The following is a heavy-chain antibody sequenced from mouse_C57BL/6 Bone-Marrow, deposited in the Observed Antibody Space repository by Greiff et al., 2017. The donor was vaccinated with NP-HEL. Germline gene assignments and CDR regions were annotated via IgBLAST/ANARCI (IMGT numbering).Heavy chain of an antibody. CDR2: FYPGSGSI. V-gene: IGHV1-62-2*01. Sequence: VQLQQSGAELVKPGASVKLSCKASGYTFTEYTIHWVKQRSGQGLEWIGWFYPGSGSIKYNEKFKDKATLTADKSSSTVHMELSRLTSEDSAVYFCARHEEVRYGCDEAWFAYWGQGTLVTVSA. CDR1: GYTFTEYT. D-gene: IGHD2-2*01. J-gene: IGHJ3*01. CDR3: ARHEEVRYGCDEAWFAY.